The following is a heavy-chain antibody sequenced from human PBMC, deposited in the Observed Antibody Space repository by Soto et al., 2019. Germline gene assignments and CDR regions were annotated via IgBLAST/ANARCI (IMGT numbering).Heavy chain of an antibody. CDR1: GAALNSGNYY. Sequence: PSETLSLTCSASGAALNSGNYYWSWIRQVPGKGLEWIGHIYVTGAVDYNPSLRDRITISQDTSERQLSLNLRLVTAADTAVYYCARLRIATNNYKWFDPWGRGTLVTVSS. V-gene: IGHV4-31*03. CDR2: IYVTGAV. J-gene: IGHJ5*02. D-gene: IGHD2-21*01. CDR3: ARLRIATNNYKWFDP.